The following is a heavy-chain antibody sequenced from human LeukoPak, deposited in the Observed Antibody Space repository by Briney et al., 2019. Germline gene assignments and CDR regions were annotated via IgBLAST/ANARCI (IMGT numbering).Heavy chain of an antibody. V-gene: IGHV3-23*01. D-gene: IGHD4-17*01. J-gene: IGHJ4*02. CDR1: GFTFSSYA. CDR2: ISGSGGST. CDR3: AKNSVYDRVTTVTTSDY. Sequence: GGSLRLSCAASGFTFSSYAMSWVRQAPGKGLEWVSAISGSGGSTYYADSVKGRFTISRDNSKNTLYLQMNSLSAEDTAVYYCAKNSVYDRVTTVTTSDYWGQGTLVTVSS.